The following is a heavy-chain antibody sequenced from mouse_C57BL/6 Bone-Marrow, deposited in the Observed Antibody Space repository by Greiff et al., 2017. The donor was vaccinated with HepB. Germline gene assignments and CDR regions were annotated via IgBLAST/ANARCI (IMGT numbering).Heavy chain of an antibody. J-gene: IGHJ2*01. D-gene: IGHD1-1*01. CDR2: IHPNSGST. CDR3: ARGDYYGSSPDY. V-gene: IGHV1-64*01. CDR1: GYTFTSYW. Sequence: QVQLQQPGAELVKPGASVKLSCKASGYTFTSYWMHWVKQRPGQGLEWIGMIHPNSGSTNYNEKFKSKATLTVDKSSSTAYMQLSSLTSEDAAVYYCARGDYYGSSPDYWGQGTTLTVSS.